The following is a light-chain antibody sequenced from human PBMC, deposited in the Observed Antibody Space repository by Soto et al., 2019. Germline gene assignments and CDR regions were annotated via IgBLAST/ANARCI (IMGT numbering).Light chain of an antibody. V-gene: IGLV2-14*01. CDR1: SSDVGGYNY. Sequence: QSVLTQPASVSGSPGQSITISCTGTSSDVGGYNYVSWYQQHPGKAPKLMIYEVTYRPSGVSDRFSGSKSGNTASLTISGLQAEDEADYYCISYTSSRTHVVFGGGTKLTVL. CDR2: EVT. J-gene: IGLJ2*01. CDR3: ISYTSSRTHVV.